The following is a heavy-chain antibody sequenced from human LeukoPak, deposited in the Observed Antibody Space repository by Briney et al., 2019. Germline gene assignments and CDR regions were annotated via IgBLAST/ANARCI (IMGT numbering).Heavy chain of an antibody. CDR2: ISSSTNSI. Sequence: GGSLRLSCAASGFTFSSHNMNWVRQAPGKGLEWVSSISSSTNSIYYADSVKGRFTISRDNAKNSLYLQMNSLRAEDTAFYYCARERGYTYGYADYWGQGTLVTVSS. CDR3: ARERGYTYGYADY. J-gene: IGHJ4*02. D-gene: IGHD5-18*01. CDR1: GFTFSSHN. V-gene: IGHV3-21*04.